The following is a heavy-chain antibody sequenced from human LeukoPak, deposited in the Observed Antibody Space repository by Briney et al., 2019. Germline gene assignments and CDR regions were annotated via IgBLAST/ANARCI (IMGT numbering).Heavy chain of an antibody. Sequence: GGSLRLSCAASGFTFNSYGMHWVRQAPGKGLEWVTLISHDGNNKHYADSVKGRFTISRDNSKNTLYLQMNSLRAEDTAVYYCAKGNYDYVWGSYRPIDYWGQGTLVTVSS. CDR3: AKGNYDYVWGSYRPIDY. V-gene: IGHV3-30*18. CDR1: GFTFNSYG. CDR2: ISHDGNNK. D-gene: IGHD3-16*02. J-gene: IGHJ4*02.